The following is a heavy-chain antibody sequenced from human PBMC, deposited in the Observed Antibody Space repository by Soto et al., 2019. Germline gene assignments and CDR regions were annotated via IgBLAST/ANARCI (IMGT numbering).Heavy chain of an antibody. J-gene: IGHJ6*02. Sequence: SVKVSCKASEDTFRNYAISWVRQAPGQGLEWMGGIIPIFGTANYAQKFQGRVTITADKSTSTAYMELSSLRSEDTAVYYCARNPLPTTVNVPLGYYYYGMDVWGQGTTVTVSS. V-gene: IGHV1-69*06. CDR3: ARNPLPTTVNVPLGYYYYGMDV. D-gene: IGHD4-17*01. CDR2: IIPIFGTA. CDR1: EDTFRNYA.